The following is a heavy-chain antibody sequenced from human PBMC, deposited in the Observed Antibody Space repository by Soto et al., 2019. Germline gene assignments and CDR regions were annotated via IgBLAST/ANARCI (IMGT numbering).Heavy chain of an antibody. CDR1: GGSISSGDYY. J-gene: IGHJ2*01. Sequence: KTSETLSLTCTVSGGSISSGDYYWSWIRQPPGKALEWIGYGYHSVSIHYNPPLKTRVTISVDTSENQFSLRLSSVTAADTAVYYCARAFAGFGAYWYFDLWGRGTLVTVSS. CDR3: ARAFAGFGAYWYFDL. V-gene: IGHV4-61*08. CDR2: GYHSVSI. D-gene: IGHD3-16*01.